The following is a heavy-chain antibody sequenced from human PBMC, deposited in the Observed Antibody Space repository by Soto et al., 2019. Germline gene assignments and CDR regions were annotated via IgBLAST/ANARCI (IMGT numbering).Heavy chain of an antibody. Sequence: PSETLSLTCSVAGAPISSSHWWRWVRQPPGKGLEWIAEIYHSGSTNYIPSLKSRVTISVDKFKNQFSLKLSSVTAADTAVYYCAREKCQGRYSSGCPTDYWGPGALLTVSS. CDR2: IYHSGST. CDR3: AREKCQGRYSSGCPTDY. V-gene: IGHV4-4*02. CDR1: GAPISSSHW. J-gene: IGHJ4*02. D-gene: IGHD6-19*01.